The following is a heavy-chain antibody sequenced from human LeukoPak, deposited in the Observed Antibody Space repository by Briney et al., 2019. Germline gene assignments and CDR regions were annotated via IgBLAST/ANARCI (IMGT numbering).Heavy chain of an antibody. CDR3: ARVFGGPVSRRFDP. CDR2: IYYSGST. Sequence: SETLSLTCTVSGGSISSSSYYWGWIRQPPGKGLEWIGSIYYSGSTYYNPSLKSRVTISVDTSKNRFSLKLSSVTAADTAMYYCARVFGGPVSRRFDPWGQGTLVTVSS. CDR1: GGSISSSSYY. D-gene: IGHD4-23*01. J-gene: IGHJ5*02. V-gene: IGHV4-39*07.